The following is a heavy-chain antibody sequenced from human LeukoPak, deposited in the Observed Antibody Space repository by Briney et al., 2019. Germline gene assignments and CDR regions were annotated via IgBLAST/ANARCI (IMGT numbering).Heavy chain of an antibody. J-gene: IGHJ6*02. CDR3: AREPPASSSWYRGMDV. CDR1: GGSISSGGYY. D-gene: IGHD6-13*01. Sequence: SQTLSLTCTVSGGSISSGGYYWSWIRQHQGKGREWIGYIYYSGSTYYNPSLKSRVTISVDTSKNQFSLKLSSVTAADTAVYFCAREPPASSSWYRGMDVWGQGTTVTVSS. CDR2: IYYSGST. V-gene: IGHV4-31*03.